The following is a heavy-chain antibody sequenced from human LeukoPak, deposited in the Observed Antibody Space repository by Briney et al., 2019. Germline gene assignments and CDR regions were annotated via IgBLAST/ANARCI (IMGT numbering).Heavy chain of an antibody. J-gene: IGHJ1*01. CDR2: ISGGGATT. V-gene: IGHV3-43*02. D-gene: IGHD3-16*01. CDR1: GFSFDDNA. Sequence: GGSLRLSCAASGFSFDDNAMYWVRQAPGKGLEWVSLISGGGATTYYADSVEGRFNISRDNSKSSLYLQMNSLRSEDSALYYCAKDNQRGGFQHWGQGTLVTVSS. CDR3: AKDNQRGGFQH.